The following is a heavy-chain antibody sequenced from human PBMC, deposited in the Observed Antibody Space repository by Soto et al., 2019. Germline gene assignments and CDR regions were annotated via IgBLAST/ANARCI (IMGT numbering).Heavy chain of an antibody. CDR2: ISSGSSII. CDR3: AIGVSGYHVDYGMDV. J-gene: IGHJ6*02. CDR1: GFAFNSYS. D-gene: IGHD6-25*01. Sequence: EVQLVESGGGLVQPGGSLSLSCAASGFAFNSYSVNWVRQAPGKGLEWVSYISSGSSIIYYADSVKGRFTISRDDAKNSLDLQMNSLRDEDTAVYYWAIGVSGYHVDYGMDVWGQGTTVTVSS. V-gene: IGHV3-48*02.